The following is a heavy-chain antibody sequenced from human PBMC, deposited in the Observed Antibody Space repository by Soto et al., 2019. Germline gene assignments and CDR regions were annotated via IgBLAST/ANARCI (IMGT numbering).Heavy chain of an antibody. D-gene: IGHD6-19*01. CDR2: ISTSGTT. J-gene: IGHJ5*02. V-gene: IGHV4-4*07. CDR1: GASIGSYF. Sequence: SETLSLTCTVSGASIGSYFWTWIRQPAGKGLDWIGRISTSGTTNYNPSLKSRVTMSVDTSKNHFSLNLSSVTAADTAVYYCAREAGPDRWFDPWGQGTLVTVSS. CDR3: AREAGPDRWFDP.